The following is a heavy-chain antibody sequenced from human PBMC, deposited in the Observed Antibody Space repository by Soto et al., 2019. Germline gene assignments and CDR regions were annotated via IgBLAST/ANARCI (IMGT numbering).Heavy chain of an antibody. D-gene: IGHD3-10*01. CDR1: GGSFSGYY. V-gene: IGHV4-34*01. Sequence: SETLSLTCAVYGGSFSGYYWSWIRQPPGKGLEWIGEINHSGSTNYNPSLKSRVTISVDTSKNQFSLKLSSVTAADTAVYYCARGGSLPGVRGVMAAFDIWGQGTMVTVSS. J-gene: IGHJ3*02. CDR3: ARGGSLPGVRGVMAAFDI. CDR2: INHSGST.